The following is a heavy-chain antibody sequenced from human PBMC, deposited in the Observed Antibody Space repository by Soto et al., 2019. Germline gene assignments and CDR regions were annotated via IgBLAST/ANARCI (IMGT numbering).Heavy chain of an antibody. CDR1: GYTFTSYG. J-gene: IGHJ5*02. CDR3: ARVVTVHYAWFDP. CDR2: ISAYNGNT. Sequence: QVQLVQSGAEVKKPGASVKVSCKASGYTFTSYGISWVRQAPGQGLEWMGGISAYNGNTNYAQKLQGRVTMTTDTHTSTADMELRSLRSDDTAVYYCARVVTVHYAWFDPWGQGTLVTVSS. V-gene: IGHV1-18*01. D-gene: IGHD4-17*01.